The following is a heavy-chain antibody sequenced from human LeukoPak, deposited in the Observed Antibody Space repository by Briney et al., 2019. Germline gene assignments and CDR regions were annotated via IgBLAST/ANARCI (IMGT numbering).Heavy chain of an antibody. CDR3: ATVGTLVLRYFDWSSPQEYFDY. CDR1: GYTLTELS. CDR2: FVPEDGET. D-gene: IGHD3-9*01. V-gene: IGHV1-24*01. J-gene: IGHJ4*02. Sequence: ASVKVSCKVSGYTLTELSMHWVRQAPGKGLEWMGGFVPEDGETIYAQKFQGRVTMTEDTSTDTAYMELSSLRSEDTAVYYCATVGTLVLRYFDWSSPQEYFDYWGQGTLVTVSS.